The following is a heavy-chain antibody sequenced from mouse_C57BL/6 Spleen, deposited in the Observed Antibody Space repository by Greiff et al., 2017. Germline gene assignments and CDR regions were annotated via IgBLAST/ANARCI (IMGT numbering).Heavy chain of an antibody. CDR3: AREGAYYGNYAWFAY. CDR1: GYTFTSYW. D-gene: IGHD2-10*01. V-gene: IGHV1-64*01. J-gene: IGHJ3*01. CDR2: IHPNSGST. Sequence: VQLQQPGAELVKPGASVKLSCKASGYTFTSYWMHWVKQRPGQGLEWIGMIHPNSGSTNYNEKFKSKATLTVDKSSSTAYMQLSSLTSEDSAVYYCAREGAYYGNYAWFAYWGQGTLVTVSA.